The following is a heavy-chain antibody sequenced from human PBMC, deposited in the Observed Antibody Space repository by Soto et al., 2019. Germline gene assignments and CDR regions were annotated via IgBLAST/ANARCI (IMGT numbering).Heavy chain of an antibody. CDR1: GFTFSSYG. J-gene: IGHJ6*02. CDR3: ARDRGIAAAGTDYYYYGMDV. CDR2: IWYDGSNK. Sequence: QVQLVESGGGVVHPGRSLRLSCAASGFTFSSYGMHWVRQAPGKGLEWVAVIWYDGSNKYYADSVKGRFTISRDNSKNTLYLQMNSLRAEDTAVYYCARDRGIAAAGTDYYYYGMDVWGQGTTVTVSS. V-gene: IGHV3-33*01. D-gene: IGHD6-13*01.